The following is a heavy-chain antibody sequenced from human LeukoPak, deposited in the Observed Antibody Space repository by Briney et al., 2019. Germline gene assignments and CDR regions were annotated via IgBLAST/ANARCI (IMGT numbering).Heavy chain of an antibody. CDR1: GFTFSSYA. CDR3: AKGWHRSSRGDFDH. J-gene: IGHJ4*02. Sequence: GGSLRLSCAASGFTFSSYAMSWVRQAPGKGLEWVSAISGSGGSTYYADSVKGRFTISRDNSKNTLYLQMSSLRAEDTAVYYCAKGWHRSSRGDFDHWGQGTLVTVSS. V-gene: IGHV3-23*01. D-gene: IGHD2-15*01. CDR2: ISGSGGST.